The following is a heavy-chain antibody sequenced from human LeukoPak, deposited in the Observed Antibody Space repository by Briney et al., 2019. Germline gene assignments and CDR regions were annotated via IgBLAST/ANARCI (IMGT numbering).Heavy chain of an antibody. D-gene: IGHD3-10*01. CDR2: IKSKTDGGTT. CDR1: GFTFSNAW. V-gene: IGHV3-15*01. J-gene: IGHJ6*03. Sequence: PGGSLRLSCAASGFTFSNAWMNWVRQVPGKGLEWVGRIKSKTDGGTTDYAAPVKGRFTISRDDSKNTLYLQMNSLKTEDTAVYYCTTVKSYYGSGSYYMDVWGKGTTVTVSS. CDR3: TTVKSYYGSGSYYMDV.